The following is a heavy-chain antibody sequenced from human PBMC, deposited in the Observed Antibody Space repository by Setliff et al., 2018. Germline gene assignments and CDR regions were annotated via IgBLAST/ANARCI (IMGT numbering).Heavy chain of an antibody. D-gene: IGHD1-26*01. CDR1: GFTFSSDS. CDR2: ISSSSSTI. V-gene: IGHV3-48*01. Sequence: RLSCAASGFTFSSDSMNWVRQAPGKGLEWVSYISSSSSTIYYADSVKGRFTISRDNAKNSLYLQMNSLRAEDTAVYYCARDRGSGSYFLRYFDYWGQGTLVTVSS. CDR3: ARDRGSGSYFLRYFDY. J-gene: IGHJ4*02.